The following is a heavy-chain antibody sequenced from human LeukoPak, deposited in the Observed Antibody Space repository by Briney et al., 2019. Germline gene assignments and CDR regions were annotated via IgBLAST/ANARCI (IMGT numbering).Heavy chain of an antibody. CDR3: ASDTHYYDSSGYYHRKYYFDY. CDR2: IYYSGST. CDR1: GGSISSSSYY. Sequence: PSETLSLTCTVSGGSISSSSYYWGWIRQPPGTGLEWIGSIYYSGSTYYNPSLKSRVTISVDTSKNQFSLKLSSVTAADTAVYYCASDTHYYDSSGYYHRKYYFDYWGQGTLVTVSS. J-gene: IGHJ4*02. D-gene: IGHD3-22*01. V-gene: IGHV4-39*07.